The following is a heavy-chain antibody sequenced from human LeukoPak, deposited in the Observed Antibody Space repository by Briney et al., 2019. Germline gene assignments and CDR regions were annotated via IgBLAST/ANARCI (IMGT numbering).Heavy chain of an antibody. V-gene: IGHV3-23*01. CDR1: GFTFGSYA. D-gene: IGHD2-2*01. Sequence: PGGSLRLSCAASGFTFGSYAMSWVRQAPGKGLEWVSAISGGGGSTYYADSVKGRFTISRDNSKNTLYLQMNSLRAEDTAVYYCAKDAVLGVRAAIAYYFDYWGQGTLVTVSS. CDR2: ISGGGGST. CDR3: AKDAVLGVRAAIAYYFDY. J-gene: IGHJ4*02.